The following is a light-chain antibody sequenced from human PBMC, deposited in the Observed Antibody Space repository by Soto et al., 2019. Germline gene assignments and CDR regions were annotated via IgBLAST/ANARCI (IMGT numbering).Light chain of an antibody. CDR1: SSDVGGYHY. CDR2: DVS. J-gene: IGLJ2*01. Sequence: QSALTQPASVSGSPGQSITISCTGTSSDVGGYHYVSWYQQHPGKAPKLMIYDVSNRPSGVSNRFSGSKSGNTASLTISGLQAEDEADYYCSSYTSSSTVVFGGGTPLTVL. CDR3: SSYTSSSTVV. V-gene: IGLV2-14*01.